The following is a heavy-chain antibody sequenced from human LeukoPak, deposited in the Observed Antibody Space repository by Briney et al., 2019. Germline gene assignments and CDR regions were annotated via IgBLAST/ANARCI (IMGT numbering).Heavy chain of an antibody. CDR1: GDSISSNYW. D-gene: IGHD3-16*01. CDR2: ILQSGST. J-gene: IGHJ4*02. Sequence: SETLSLTCAVSGDSISSNYWWSWVRQSPGKGLEWIGEILQSGSTNYNPSLRSRVTISIDKSKNQFSLNLSSVTAADTAVYYCAREYWSYASKLHYWGQGTLVTVSS. CDR3: AREYWSYASKLHY. V-gene: IGHV4-4*02.